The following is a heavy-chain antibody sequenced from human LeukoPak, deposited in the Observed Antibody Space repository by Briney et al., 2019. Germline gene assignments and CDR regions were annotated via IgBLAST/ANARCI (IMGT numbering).Heavy chain of an antibody. CDR1: GHTFTSYG. CDR3: ARAVWVKEFDY. V-gene: IGHV1-18*01. D-gene: IGHD1-26*01. CDR2: ISAYNGNT. J-gene: IGHJ4*02. Sequence: GASVKVSCKASGHTFTSYGISWVRQAPGQGLEWMGWISAYNGNTNYAQKLQGRVTMTTDTSTSTAYMELRSPRSDDTAVYYCARAVWVKEFDYWGQGTLVTVSS.